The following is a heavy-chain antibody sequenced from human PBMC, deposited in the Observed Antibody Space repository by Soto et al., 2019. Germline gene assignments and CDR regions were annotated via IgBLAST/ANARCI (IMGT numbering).Heavy chain of an antibody. CDR3: ARGEDDYGDFGSMDV. D-gene: IGHD4-17*01. J-gene: IGHJ6*02. CDR2: IIPFLSAT. CDR1: GGHFDRFA. V-gene: IGHV1-69*01. Sequence: QVQLVQSGAEVKKPGSSVKVSCRASGGHFDRFALSWLRQAHGQGLEWMGGIIPFLSATTYAQKFQGRVTITADEPASTLYLELRSLTSDDTAVYYCARGEDDYGDFGSMDVWGQGTSVTVSS.